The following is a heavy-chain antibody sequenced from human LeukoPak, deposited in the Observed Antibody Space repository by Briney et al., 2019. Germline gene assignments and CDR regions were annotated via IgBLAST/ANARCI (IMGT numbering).Heavy chain of an antibody. J-gene: IGHJ6*02. CDR1: GFTFSSYA. CDR2: ISYDGSNK. D-gene: IGHD4-17*01. Sequence: GRSLRLSCAASGFTFSSYAMHWVRQAPGKGLEWVAVISYDGSNKYYADSVKGRFTISRDNSKNTLYLQMNSLRAEDTAVYYCAGDAYGDYPPYYYYYGMDVWGQGTTVTVSS. CDR3: AGDAYGDYPPYYYYYGMDV. V-gene: IGHV3-30-3*01.